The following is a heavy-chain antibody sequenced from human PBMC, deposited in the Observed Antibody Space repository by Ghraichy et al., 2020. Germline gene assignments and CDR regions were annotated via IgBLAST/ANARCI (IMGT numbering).Heavy chain of an antibody. Sequence: GESLNISCAASGFPFSSYAMSWVRQTPGKGLEWVSSISFSGANTYYAVSVKGRFTISRDNSKNTLYLQMNSLRADDTAVYYCAKAWGYCSAATCPSYNWFDHWGQGTLVTVSS. CDR1: GFPFSSYA. CDR3: AKAWGYCSAATCPSYNWFDH. D-gene: IGHD2-15*01. V-gene: IGHV3-23*01. CDR2: ISFSGANT. J-gene: IGHJ5*02.